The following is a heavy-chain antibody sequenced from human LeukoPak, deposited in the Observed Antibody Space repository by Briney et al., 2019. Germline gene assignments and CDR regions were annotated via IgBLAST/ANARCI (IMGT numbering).Heavy chain of an antibody. Sequence: TGGSLRLSCAASGFTFSTYGMHWVRQAPGKGLEWVAVITNDGNYEKYADAVRGRFTISRDNSKNKLYLQMNSLSAEDTAVYYCARDSITGDNSLDFWGRGTLVTVSS. V-gene: IGHV3-33*05. J-gene: IGHJ4*02. D-gene: IGHD7-27*01. CDR1: GFTFSTYG. CDR2: ITNDGNYE. CDR3: ARDSITGDNSLDF.